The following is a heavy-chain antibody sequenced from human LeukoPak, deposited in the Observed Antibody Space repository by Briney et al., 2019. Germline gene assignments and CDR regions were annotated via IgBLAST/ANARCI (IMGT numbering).Heavy chain of an antibody. J-gene: IGHJ4*02. CDR3: AREGKTYYDFWSGYSPRSDYFDY. D-gene: IGHD3-3*01. V-gene: IGHV1-46*01. Sequence: ASVKVSCKASGYTFTSYYMHWVRQAPGQGLEWMGIINPSGGSTSYAQKFQGRVTMTRDTSTSTVYMELSSPRSEDTAVYYCAREGKTYYDFWSGYSPRSDYFDYWGQGTLVTVSS. CDR2: INPSGGST. CDR1: GYTFTSYY.